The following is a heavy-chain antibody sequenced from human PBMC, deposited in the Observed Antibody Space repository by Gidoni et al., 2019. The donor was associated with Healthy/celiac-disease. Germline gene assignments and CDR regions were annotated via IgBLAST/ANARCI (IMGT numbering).Heavy chain of an antibody. CDR1: GWSFSGYY. Sequence: QVQLQQWGAGLLKPSETLSLTCAVYGWSFSGYYWSWIRQPPGQGLEWIGEINHSGSTNYNPSLKSRVTISVDTSKNQFSLKLSSVTAADTAVYYCARGDGYCTGGVCYGDYWGQGTLVTVSS. CDR2: INHSGST. J-gene: IGHJ4*02. V-gene: IGHV4-34*01. D-gene: IGHD2-8*02. CDR3: ARGDGYCTGGVCYGDY.